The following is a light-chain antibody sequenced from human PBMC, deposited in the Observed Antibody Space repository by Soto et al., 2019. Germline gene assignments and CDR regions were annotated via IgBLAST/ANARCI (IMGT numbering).Light chain of an antibody. Sequence: DIQMTQSPSTLSASVGDRVTITCRASQSISSWLAWYQQKPGKAPKLLIYKAPSLESGVPSRFSGSGSGTEFTLTISSLQPDDFANYYCQQSFTFGPGTKVDIK. CDR3: QQSFT. CDR2: KAP. V-gene: IGKV1-5*03. J-gene: IGKJ3*01. CDR1: QSISSW.